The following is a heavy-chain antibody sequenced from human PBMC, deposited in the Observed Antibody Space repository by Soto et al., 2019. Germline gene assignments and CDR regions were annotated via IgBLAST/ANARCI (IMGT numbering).Heavy chain of an antibody. CDR1: GGSISSGGYY. Sequence: QVKLQESGPGLVKPSQTLSLTCTVSGGSISSGGYYWSWIRQHPGKGLEWIGYIYYSGSTYYNPPLKSRVTISVDTSKNQFSLNLSSVTAADTAVYYCARDFHDYGASYWGQGTLVTVSS. CDR2: IYYSGST. CDR3: ARDFHDYGASY. J-gene: IGHJ4*02. V-gene: IGHV4-31*03. D-gene: IGHD4-17*01.